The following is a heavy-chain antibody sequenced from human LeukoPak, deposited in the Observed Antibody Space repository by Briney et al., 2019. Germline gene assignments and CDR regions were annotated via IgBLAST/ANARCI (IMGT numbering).Heavy chain of an antibody. V-gene: IGHV3-48*02. CDR3: ARDPSVAATGWGRWFDH. D-gene: IGHD6-13*01. Sequence: GSLRLSCAASGFTFSSFSMNWVRQSPGQGLEWLSYMSGSSSTIYYADSVKGRFTISRDNAKNSLYLQMNSLRDEDTAVYYCARDPSVAATGWGRWFDHWGQGTLVTVSS. CDR2: MSGSSSTI. CDR1: GFTFSSFS. J-gene: IGHJ5*02.